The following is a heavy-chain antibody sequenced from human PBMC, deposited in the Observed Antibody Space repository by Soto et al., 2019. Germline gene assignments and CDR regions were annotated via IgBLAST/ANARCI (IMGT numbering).Heavy chain of an antibody. Sequence: SETLSLTCTVSGDSISSYYWSWIRQPPGKGLEWIGYIYYSGSTNYNPSLKSRVTISVDTSKNQFSLKLSSVTAADTAVYYCARAKYSGSYPYFDEWGQGTLVTVSS. V-gene: IGHV4-59*08. CDR1: GDSISSYY. J-gene: IGHJ4*02. CDR2: IYYSGST. CDR3: ARAKYSGSYPYFDE. D-gene: IGHD1-26*01.